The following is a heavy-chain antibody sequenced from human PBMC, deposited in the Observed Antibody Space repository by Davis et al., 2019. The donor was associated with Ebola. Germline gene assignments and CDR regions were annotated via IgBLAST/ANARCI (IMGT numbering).Heavy chain of an antibody. CDR3: ARWVPYYDLGGYFDY. J-gene: IGHJ4*02. D-gene: IGHD3-22*01. Sequence: ASVKVSCKASGYTFTGYYMHWVRQAPGQGLEWMGWINPNSGGTNYAQKFQGWVTMTRDTSISTAYMELSRLRSDDTAVYYCARWVPYYDLGGYFDYWGQGTLVTVSS. V-gene: IGHV1-2*04. CDR2: INPNSGGT. CDR1: GYTFTGYY.